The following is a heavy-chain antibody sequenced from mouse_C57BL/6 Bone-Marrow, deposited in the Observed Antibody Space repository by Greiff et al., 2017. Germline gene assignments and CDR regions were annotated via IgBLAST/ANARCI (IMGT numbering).Heavy chain of an antibody. J-gene: IGHJ1*03. CDR2: INPSCGYT. V-gene: IGHV1-7*01. CDR1: GYTFTSYW. Sequence: VQLQPSWAELVKPGASVQLSCKASGYTFTSYWMHWVKQRPGQGLEWIGYINPSCGYTKYNQKFKVKATLTADKSSSTAYIQLSSLTYEDSAVYYCAIEPLWYFDVWGTGTTVTVAS. CDR3: AIEPLWYFDV.